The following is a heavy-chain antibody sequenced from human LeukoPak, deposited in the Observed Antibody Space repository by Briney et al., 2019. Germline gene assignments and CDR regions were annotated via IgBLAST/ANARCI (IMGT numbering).Heavy chain of an antibody. D-gene: IGHD5-24*01. CDR2: INPGKSDI. Sequence: KVGESLKISCKGSGYSFSSYWIAWVRQMPGKGLEYMGIINPGKSDIRYSPSFQGQVTISADKSISTAYLEWSSLKASDTAMYYCARHLDGYNPFDYWGQGTPVTVSS. CDR3: ARHLDGYNPFDY. V-gene: IGHV5-51*01. J-gene: IGHJ4*02. CDR1: GYSFSSYW.